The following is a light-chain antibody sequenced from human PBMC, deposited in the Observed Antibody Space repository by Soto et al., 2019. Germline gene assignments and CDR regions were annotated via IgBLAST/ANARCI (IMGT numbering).Light chain of an antibody. CDR2: AAS. CDR3: QRSYSTLIT. J-gene: IGKJ5*01. V-gene: IGKV1-39*01. Sequence: DIQMTQSPSSLSASVGDRVTITCRASQSISSYLNWYQQKPRKAPKLLIYAASSLQSGVPSRFSGSGSGTDFTLTISSLQPEDFATYYCQRSYSTLITFGQGTRLEIK. CDR1: QSISSY.